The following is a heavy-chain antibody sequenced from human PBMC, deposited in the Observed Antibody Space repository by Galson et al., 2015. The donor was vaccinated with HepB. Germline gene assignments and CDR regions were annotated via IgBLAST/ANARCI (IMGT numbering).Heavy chain of an antibody. CDR2: INTNSRNP. CDR1: GYTFTNYG. Sequence: SVKVSCKASGYTFTNYGMSWVRQAPGQGLEWLAWINTNSRNPTYAQGLTGRFVFSLDTSVSTAYLQFSSLKAEDTAVYYCARDSYVGKNMDVWGQGTTVTVSS. D-gene: IGHD5-18*01. J-gene: IGHJ6*02. V-gene: IGHV7-4-1*02. CDR3: ARDSYVGKNMDV.